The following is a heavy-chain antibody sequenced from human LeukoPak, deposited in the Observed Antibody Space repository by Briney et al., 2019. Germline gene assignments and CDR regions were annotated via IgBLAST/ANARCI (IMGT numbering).Heavy chain of an antibody. CDR3: AKDYGSSSTNWFDP. J-gene: IGHJ5*02. CDR1: GFTFSTYA. Sequence: GGSLRLSCAASGFTFSTYAMSWVRQAPGKGLEWVSAISGGGGSTYYADSVKGRFTISRDNSKNTLYLQMNSLRAEDTAVNYCAKDYGSSSTNWFDPWGQGTLVTVSS. V-gene: IGHV3-23*01. CDR2: ISGGGGST. D-gene: IGHD6-6*01.